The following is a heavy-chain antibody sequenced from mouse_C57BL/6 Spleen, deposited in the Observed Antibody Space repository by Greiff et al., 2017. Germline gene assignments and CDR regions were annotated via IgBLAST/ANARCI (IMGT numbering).Heavy chain of an antibody. CDR1: GYAFSSSW. CDR2: IYPGDGDT. V-gene: IGHV1-82*01. Sequence: VQGVESGPELVKPGASVKISCKASGYAFSSSWMNWVKQRPGKGLEWIGRIYPGDGDTNYNGKFKGKATLTADKSSSTAYMQLSSLTSEDSAVYFCARSYYYGSSPYFDYWGQGTTLTVSS. J-gene: IGHJ2*01. D-gene: IGHD1-1*01. CDR3: ARSYYYGSSPYFDY.